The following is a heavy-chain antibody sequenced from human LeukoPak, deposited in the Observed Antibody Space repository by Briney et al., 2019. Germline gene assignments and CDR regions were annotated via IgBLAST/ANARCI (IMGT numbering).Heavy chain of an antibody. CDR1: GYSFTNYW. CDR2: IYPGDSDT. Sequence: GESLKISCKGSGYSFTNYWIGWVRQMPGKGLEWMGIIYPGDSDTRYSPSFQGQVTISADKSISTAYLQWSSLKASDTAMYYCARQGYGDYGANWFDPWGQGTLVTVSS. D-gene: IGHD4-17*01. J-gene: IGHJ5*02. CDR3: ARQGYGDYGANWFDP. V-gene: IGHV5-51*01.